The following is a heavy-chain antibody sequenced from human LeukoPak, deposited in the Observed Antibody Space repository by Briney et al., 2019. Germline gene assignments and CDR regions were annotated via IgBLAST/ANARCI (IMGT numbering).Heavy chain of an antibody. CDR1: SGSFSGYY. CDR2: INHSVGT. D-gene: IGHD3-10*01. Sequence: SETLSLTCSVYSGSFSGYYWSWIRQPPGKGLEWIGEINHSVGTNYNPSLKSRDTMSLDTSKNQFSLKLSSVTAADTAVYYCARGHTRITMLRGSRSAYYFDYWGQGTLVTVSS. CDR3: ARGHTRITMLRGSRSAYYFDY. V-gene: IGHV4-34*01. J-gene: IGHJ4*02.